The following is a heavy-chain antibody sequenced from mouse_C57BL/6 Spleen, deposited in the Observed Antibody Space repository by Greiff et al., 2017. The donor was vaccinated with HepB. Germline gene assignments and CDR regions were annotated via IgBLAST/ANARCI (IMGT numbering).Heavy chain of an antibody. V-gene: IGHV5-4*03. CDR1: GFTFSSYA. J-gene: IGHJ2*01. CDR3: ARLSYFDY. CDR2: ISDGGSYT. Sequence: DVMLVESGGGLVKPGGSLKLSCAASGFTFSSYAMSWVRQTPEKRLEWVATISDGGSYTYYPDNVKGRFTISRDNAKNNLYLQMSHLKSEDTAMYYCARLSYFDYWGQGTTLTVSS.